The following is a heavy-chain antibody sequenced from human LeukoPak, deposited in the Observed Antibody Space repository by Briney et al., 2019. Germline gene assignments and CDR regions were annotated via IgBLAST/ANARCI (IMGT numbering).Heavy chain of an antibody. V-gene: IGHV4-31*03. J-gene: IGHJ2*01. CDR1: GGSISSGGYY. Sequence: PSQTLSLTCTVSGGSISSGGYYWSWIRQHPGKGREWIGYIYYSGSTYYNPSLKSRVTISVDTSKNQFSLKLRSVTAADTAVYDCARARLNWYFDLWGRGTLVTVSS. CDR3: ARARLNWYFDL. CDR2: IYYSGST.